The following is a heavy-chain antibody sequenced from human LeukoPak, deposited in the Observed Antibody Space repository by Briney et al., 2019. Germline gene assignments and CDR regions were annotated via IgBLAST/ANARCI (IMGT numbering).Heavy chain of an antibody. CDR3: ARETYYYGSGSYYFDP. J-gene: IGHJ5*02. D-gene: IGHD3-10*01. V-gene: IGHV4-59*01. CDR1: GGSISSYY. CDR2: IYYSGST. Sequence: SETLSLTCTVSGGSISSYYWSWIRQPPGQGLEWIGYIYYSGSTNYNPSLKSRVTISVDTSKNQFSLKLSSVTAADTAVYYCARETYYYGSGSYYFDPWGQGTLVTVSS.